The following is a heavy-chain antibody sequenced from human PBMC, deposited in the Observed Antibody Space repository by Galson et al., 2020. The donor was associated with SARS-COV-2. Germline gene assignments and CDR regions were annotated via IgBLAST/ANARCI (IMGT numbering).Heavy chain of an antibody. CDR1: GYSISSGDY. CDR3: AREVGPVGDSAFDI. CDR2: IHGDGNT. J-gene: IGHJ3*02. D-gene: IGHD4-17*01. Sequence: ASETLSLTCTVSGYSISSGDYWGWVRQPPGKGLAWIGTIHGDGNTYYNPSFESRVIISEDTSKNQFSLNLRSLTAADTAVYYCAREVGPVGDSAFDIWGQGTMVNVSS. V-gene: IGHV4-38-2*02.